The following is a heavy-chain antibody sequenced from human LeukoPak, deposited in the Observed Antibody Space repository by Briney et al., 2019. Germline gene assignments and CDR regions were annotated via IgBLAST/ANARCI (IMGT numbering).Heavy chain of an antibody. V-gene: IGHV3-23*01. Sequence: GGSLRLSCAASGFAFSTYAMSWVRQAPGKRLDWVSAIGGGDDDTYYADSVKGRFTISRDNSKNTLYLQMNSLRAEDAAVYFCAKAPVTSCRGAYCYPFDSWGQGTLVTVSS. J-gene: IGHJ4*02. CDR3: AKAPVTSCRGAYCYPFDS. CDR1: GFAFSTYA. D-gene: IGHD2-21*01. CDR2: IGGGDDDT.